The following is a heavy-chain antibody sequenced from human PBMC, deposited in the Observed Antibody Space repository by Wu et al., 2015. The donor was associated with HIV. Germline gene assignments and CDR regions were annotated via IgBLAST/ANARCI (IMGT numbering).Heavy chain of an antibody. Sequence: QAPLVQSGAEVKKPGASVKVSCKASGYTFTDHYIHWVRQAPGQGLEWMGWINPKNGDTKYTQKFQARVTLTRDTSISTAYMEINTLRSDDTAVYYCARDPNPHYGSGGYGMDVVGPRDHGHRLL. CDR1: GYTFTDHY. CDR3: ARDPNPHYGSGGYGMDV. D-gene: IGHD3-10*01. CDR2: INPKNGDT. V-gene: IGHV1-2*02. J-gene: IGHJ6*02.